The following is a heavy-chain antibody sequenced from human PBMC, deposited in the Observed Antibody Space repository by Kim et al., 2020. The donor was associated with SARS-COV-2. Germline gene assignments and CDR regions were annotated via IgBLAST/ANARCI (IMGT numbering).Heavy chain of an antibody. D-gene: IGHD3-16*01. Sequence: GGSLRLSCAASGFTFSSYWMSWVRQAPGKGLEWVANIKQDGSEKYYVDSVKGRFTISRDNAKNSLYLQMNSLRAEDTAVYYCARITFGGVDYGMDVWGQGTTVTVSS. CDR1: GFTFSSYW. J-gene: IGHJ6*02. CDR2: IKQDGSEK. V-gene: IGHV3-7*03. CDR3: ARITFGGVDYGMDV.